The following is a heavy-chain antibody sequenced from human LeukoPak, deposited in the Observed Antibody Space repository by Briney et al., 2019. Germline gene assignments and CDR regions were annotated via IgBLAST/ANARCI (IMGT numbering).Heavy chain of an antibody. Sequence: SETLSLTCTVSGGSISSYYWSWIRQPPGKGLEWIGYISYSGSTNYNPSLKSRVNISVDTSKNQFSLKLSSVTAADTAVYYCARLAVAGSRWFDPWGQGTLVTVSS. J-gene: IGHJ5*02. D-gene: IGHD6-19*01. CDR3: ARLAVAGSRWFDP. CDR2: ISYSGST. V-gene: IGHV4-59*08. CDR1: GGSISSYY.